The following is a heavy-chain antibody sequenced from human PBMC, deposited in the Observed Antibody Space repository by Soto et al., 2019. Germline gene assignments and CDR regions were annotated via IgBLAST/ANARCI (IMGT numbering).Heavy chain of an antibody. V-gene: IGHV3-23*01. CDR1: GFTFSSYA. CDR3: AKDLGYGGNYYSLDY. CDR2: ISGSGGRT. Sequence: EVQLLESGGGLVQPGGSLRLSCAASGFTFSSYAMSWVPQAPGKGLEGFSGISGSGGRTYYADSVKGRFTISRDNSKNTLFLQMNSLRAEDTAVYYCAKDLGYGGNYYSLDYWGQGTLVTVSS. D-gene: IGHD1-26*01. J-gene: IGHJ4*02.